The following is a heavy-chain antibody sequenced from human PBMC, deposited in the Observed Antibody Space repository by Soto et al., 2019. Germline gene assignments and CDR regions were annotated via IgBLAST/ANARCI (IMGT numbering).Heavy chain of an antibody. CDR1: GFTFSSYS. J-gene: IGHJ2*01. D-gene: IGHD2-15*01. V-gene: IGHV3-21*01. CDR3: ARDYRVVAATRYFDL. CDR2: ISGSSTYI. Sequence: EVQLVESGGGLVKPGGSLRLSCAASGFTFSSYSMNWVRQAPGKGLQWVSSISGSSTYIYYADSVKGRFTISRDNAKNSLYLQMNSLRAGDTAVYYSARDYRVVAATRYFDLWGRGTLVTVSS.